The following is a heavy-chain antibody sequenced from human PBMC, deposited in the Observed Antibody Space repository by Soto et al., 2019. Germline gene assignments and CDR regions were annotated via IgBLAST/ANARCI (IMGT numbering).Heavy chain of an antibody. Sequence: QGQLVQSGGGLVKPGESLRLSCAASGFSLSDYYMAWIRQAPGKGLEWVAYISSTGDTTYYADSLKGRITISRDNAKGAVDMQMNILRVEDTAIYYCAREPHGFLESSSVVAFDFWGQGTLVTVAS. D-gene: IGHD3-3*01. CDR3: AREPHGFLESSSVVAFDF. V-gene: IGHV3-11*01. CDR2: ISSTGDTT. CDR1: GFSLSDYY. J-gene: IGHJ3*01.